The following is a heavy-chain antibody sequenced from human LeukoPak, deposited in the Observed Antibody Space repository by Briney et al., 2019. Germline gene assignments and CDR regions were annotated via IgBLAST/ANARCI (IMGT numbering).Heavy chain of an antibody. CDR3: ARSPTVYYHGSGSYYNALDY. D-gene: IGHD3-10*01. Sequence: SETLSLTCAVYGGSFSGYYWSWIRQPSGKGLEWIGEINHSGSTNYNPSLKSRVTISVDTSKNQFSLKLSSVTAADTAVYYCARSPTVYYHGSGSYYNALDYWGQGTLVTVSS. V-gene: IGHV4-34*01. CDR2: INHSGST. CDR1: GGSFSGYY. J-gene: IGHJ4*02.